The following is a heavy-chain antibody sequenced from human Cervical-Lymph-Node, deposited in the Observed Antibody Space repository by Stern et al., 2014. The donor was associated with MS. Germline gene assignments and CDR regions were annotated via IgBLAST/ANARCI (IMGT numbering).Heavy chain of an antibody. J-gene: IGHJ4*02. D-gene: IGHD5-18*01. CDR3: ARGGYSYGYEGYFDY. Sequence: VQLEESGAEVKKPGSSVKVSCKASGGTFSSYAISWVRQAPGQGLEWMGGIIPIFGTANYAQKFQGRVTITADESTSTAYMELSSLRSEDTAVYYCARGGYSYGYEGYFDYWGQGTLVTVSS. V-gene: IGHV1-69*01. CDR2: IIPIFGTA. CDR1: GGTFSSYA.